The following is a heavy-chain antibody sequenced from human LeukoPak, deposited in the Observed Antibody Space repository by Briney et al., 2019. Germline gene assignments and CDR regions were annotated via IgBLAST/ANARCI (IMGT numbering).Heavy chain of an antibody. CDR3: ARVSSYEYWFDP. Sequence: SSETLSLTCTVSGGSISSYYWSWIRQPPGKGLEWIGYIYYSGSTNYNPSLKSRVTISVDTSKNQFPLKLSSVTAADTAVYYCARVSSYEYWFDPWGQGTLVTVSS. D-gene: IGHD3-3*01. CDR2: IYYSGST. CDR1: GGSISSYY. J-gene: IGHJ5*02. V-gene: IGHV4-59*01.